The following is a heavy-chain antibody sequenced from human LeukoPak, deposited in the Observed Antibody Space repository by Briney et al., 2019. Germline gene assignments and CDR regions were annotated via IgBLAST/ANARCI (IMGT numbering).Heavy chain of an antibody. CDR2: IYTSGST. J-gene: IGHJ4*02. V-gene: IGHV4-4*07. Sequence: PSETLSLTCTVSGGSISSYYWSWIRQPAGKGLEWIGRIYTSGSTNYNPSLKSRVTMSVDTSKNQFSLKLSSVTAADTAVYYCARANRIVGATVFDYWGQGTLATVSS. D-gene: IGHD1-26*01. CDR1: GGSISSYY. CDR3: ARANRIVGATVFDY.